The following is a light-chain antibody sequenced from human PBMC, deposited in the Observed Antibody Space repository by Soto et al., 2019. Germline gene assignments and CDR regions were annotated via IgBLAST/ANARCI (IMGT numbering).Light chain of an antibody. J-gene: IGLJ1*01. Sequence: HSVLTQPASASGFPGQSITISCTGTSSDVGSYNLVSWYQQHPGKAPKLMIYEVSKRPSGVSNRFSGSKSGNTASLTISGLQAEDEADYYCCSYAVFGTGTKVTVL. V-gene: IGLV2-23*02. CDR2: EVS. CDR3: CSYAV. CDR1: SSDVGSYNL.